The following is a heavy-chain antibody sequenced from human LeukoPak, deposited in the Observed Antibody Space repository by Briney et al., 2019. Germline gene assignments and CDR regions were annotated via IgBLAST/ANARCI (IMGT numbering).Heavy chain of an antibody. Sequence: GALRLSCAASGFTFSSYWMSWVRQAPGKGLEWVANVKPDESEKYYGDSVKGRFTISRDNAKNSLYLQMHSLRVDDTAVYYCVTHEVTVITRSTFDYWGQRTLLTVSS. V-gene: IGHV3-7*01. CDR3: VTHEVTVITRSTFDY. CDR2: VKPDESEK. J-gene: IGHJ4*02. D-gene: IGHD4-23*01. CDR1: GFTFSSYW.